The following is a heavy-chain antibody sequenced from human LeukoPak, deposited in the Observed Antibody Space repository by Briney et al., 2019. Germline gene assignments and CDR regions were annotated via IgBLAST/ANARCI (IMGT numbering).Heavy chain of an antibody. CDR3: ARDKVYSNYAWFDP. V-gene: IGHV4-59*12. CDR1: GGSIVSNY. CDR2: IYYSGST. J-gene: IGHJ5*02. Sequence: KASETLSLTCTVPGGSIVSNYWSWIRQPPGEGLERIGIIYYSGSTNYNRSLNSRVTISVDTSKSQFSLKLSSVTAADTAVYYWARDKVYSNYAWFDPWGQGTLVTVSS. D-gene: IGHD4-11*01.